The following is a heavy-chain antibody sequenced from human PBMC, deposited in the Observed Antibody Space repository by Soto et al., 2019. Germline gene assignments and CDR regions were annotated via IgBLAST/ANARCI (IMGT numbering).Heavy chain of an antibody. V-gene: IGHV1-69*06. CDR3: AREGRGKKAGYNGLVSLGY. CDR2: IIPIFNST. J-gene: IGHJ4*02. Sequence: GASVKVSCKVSGSRFSNYVISWVRQAPGHGLEWLGRIIPIFNSTKYAQSFQGRVTITADKSTSTASLELSSLRSDDMAVYYCAREGRGKKAGYNGLVSLGYWGQGTLVTVSS. D-gene: IGHD2-2*02. CDR1: GSRFSNYV.